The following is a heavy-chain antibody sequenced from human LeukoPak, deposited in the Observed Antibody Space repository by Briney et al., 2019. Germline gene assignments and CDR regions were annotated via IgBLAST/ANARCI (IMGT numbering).Heavy chain of an antibody. CDR2: ISSSSSTI. V-gene: IGHV3-48*01. CDR3: ARRDIVATRNAFDI. Sequence: GGSLRLSCAASGFTFSSYSMNWVRQAPGKGLEWVSYISSSSSTIYYADSVKGRFTISRDNAKNSLYLQMNSLRAEDTAVYYCARRDIVATRNAFDIWGQGTMVTVSS. CDR1: GFTFSSYS. J-gene: IGHJ3*02. D-gene: IGHD5-12*01.